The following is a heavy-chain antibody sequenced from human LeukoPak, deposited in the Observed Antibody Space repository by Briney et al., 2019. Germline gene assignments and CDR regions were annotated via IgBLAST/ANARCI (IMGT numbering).Heavy chain of an antibody. D-gene: IGHD3-22*01. V-gene: IGHV1-2*02. CDR1: GYTFTGYY. CDR3: AREPLGVVTSTDFDY. Sequence: GASVKVSCKASGYTFTGYYMHWVRQAPGQGLEWMGWINPNSRGANYAQKFQGRVTMTSDTSTSTAYMDLGRLTSDDTALYFCAREPLGVVTSTDFDYWGQGTLVTVSS. J-gene: IGHJ4*02. CDR2: INPNSRGA.